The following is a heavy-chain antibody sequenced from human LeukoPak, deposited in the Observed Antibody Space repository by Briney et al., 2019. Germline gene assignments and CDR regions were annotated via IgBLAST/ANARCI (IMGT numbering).Heavy chain of an antibody. Sequence: GGSLRHSCAASGFTFSTSAMSWVRRAPGKGLEWVAAISGSGASTYYADSVKGRFTISRDNSKNTLYLQINSLRAEDTAVYHCAKGVSGYVPGYWGQGTLVAVTS. V-gene: IGHV3-23*01. J-gene: IGHJ4*02. CDR1: GFTFSTSA. CDR2: ISGSGAST. D-gene: IGHD6-25*01. CDR3: AKGVSGYVPGY.